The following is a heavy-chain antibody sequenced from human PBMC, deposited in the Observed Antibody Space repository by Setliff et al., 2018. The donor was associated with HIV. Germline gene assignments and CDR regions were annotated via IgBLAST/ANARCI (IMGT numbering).Heavy chain of an antibody. CDR3: ARTRAPYFFDF. Sequence: SETLSLTCSVSGISINGYYWSWIRQSPRTRLEWIGYVSSIGNTNYNPSLKSRVTISVDTPKNQLSLQLNSVTAADTAVYFCARTRAPYFFDFWGQGAQVTVSS. CDR1: GISINGYY. D-gene: IGHD1-26*01. J-gene: IGHJ4*02. CDR2: VSSIGNT. V-gene: IGHV4-4*08.